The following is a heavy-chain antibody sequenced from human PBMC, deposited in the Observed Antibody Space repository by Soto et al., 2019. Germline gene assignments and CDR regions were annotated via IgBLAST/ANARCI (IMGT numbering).Heavy chain of an antibody. V-gene: IGHV4-61*01. CDR1: GGSVSSGSYY. CDR3: ARGIEGWYQGRYYYGMDV. CDR2: IYYSGST. Sequence: QVQLQESGPGLVKPSETLSLTCTVSGGSVSSGSYYWSWIRQPPGKGLEWIGYIYYSGSTNYNPSLKSRVTISVDTSKNQFSPKRSSVTAADTAVYYCARGIEGWYQGRYYYGMDVWGQGTTVTVSS. J-gene: IGHJ6*02. D-gene: IGHD6-19*01.